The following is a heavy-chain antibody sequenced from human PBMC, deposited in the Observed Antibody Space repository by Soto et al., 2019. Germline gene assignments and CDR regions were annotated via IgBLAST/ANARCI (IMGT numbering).Heavy chain of an antibody. Sequence: GGSLRLSCAASGFTFSNFAMNWVRQAPGKGLEWVSYISSSSSTIYYADSVKGRFTISRDNANNSLCLQRNSLRDEDTAVYYCARVRIGVVTAIKHDAFDVWGQGTIVSV. CDR3: ARVRIGVVTAIKHDAFDV. D-gene: IGHD2-21*02. CDR1: GFTFSNFA. V-gene: IGHV3-48*02. J-gene: IGHJ3*01. CDR2: ISSSSSTI.